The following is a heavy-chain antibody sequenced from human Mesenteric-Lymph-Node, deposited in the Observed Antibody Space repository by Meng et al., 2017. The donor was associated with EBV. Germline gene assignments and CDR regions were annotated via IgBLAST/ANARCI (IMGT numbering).Heavy chain of an antibody. Sequence: QSHVLQSGPDLAKPSQTLSITWSTPGDSVSGSSVVWNLIRQSPSRGLEWLGRTYYRSKWYNDYALSVKSRMTISPDTSKNQFSLQLNSVTPEDTAVYYCAREGGSGTYYPFDYWGQGTLVTVSS. J-gene: IGHJ4*02. CDR3: AREGGSGTYYPFDY. CDR1: GDSVSGSSVV. CDR2: TYYRSKWYN. V-gene: IGHV6-1*01. D-gene: IGHD3-10*01.